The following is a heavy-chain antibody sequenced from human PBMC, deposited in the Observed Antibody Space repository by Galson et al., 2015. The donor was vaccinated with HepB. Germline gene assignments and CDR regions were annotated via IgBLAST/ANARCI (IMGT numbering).Heavy chain of an antibody. CDR1: GYTFTSYY. D-gene: IGHD5-18*01. J-gene: IGHJ4*02. CDR2: INPSGGST. Sequence: SVKVSCKASGYTFTSYYMHWVRQAPGKGLEWMGIINPSGGSTSYAQKLQGRVTMTRDTSTSTVYMGLSSLRSEDPAGYYCAREGRIQLWSNFDYWGQGTLVTVSS. CDR3: AREGRIQLWSNFDY. V-gene: IGHV1-46*04.